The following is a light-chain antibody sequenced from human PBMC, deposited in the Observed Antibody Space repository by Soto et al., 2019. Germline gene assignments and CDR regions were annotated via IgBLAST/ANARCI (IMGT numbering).Light chain of an antibody. CDR1: SSDVGAYNY. V-gene: IGLV2-14*03. J-gene: IGLJ3*02. CDR2: EVS. Sequence: QSVLTQPASVSGSPGQSITISCTGTSSDVGAYNYVSWYQQHPGKAPKLMIYEVSNRPSGVSNRFSGSKSANTASLTISGLQAGDEADYYCSSYTSSSTWLFGGGTQVTVL. CDR3: SSYTSSSTWL.